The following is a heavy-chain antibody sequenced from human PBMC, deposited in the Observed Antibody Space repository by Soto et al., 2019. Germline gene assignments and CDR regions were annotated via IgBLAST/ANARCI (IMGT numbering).Heavy chain of an antibody. J-gene: IGHJ6*02. V-gene: IGHV3-7*01. CDR1: GFTFSSYW. CDR3: ARVPYSSSWYWDYYYYGMDV. D-gene: IGHD6-13*01. CDR2: IKQDGSEK. Sequence: GGSLRLSCAASGFTFSSYWMSWVRQAPGKGLEWVANIKQDGSEKYYVDSVKGRFTISRDNAKNSLYLQMNSLRAEDTAVYYCARVPYSSSWYWDYYYYGMDVWGQGTTVTSP.